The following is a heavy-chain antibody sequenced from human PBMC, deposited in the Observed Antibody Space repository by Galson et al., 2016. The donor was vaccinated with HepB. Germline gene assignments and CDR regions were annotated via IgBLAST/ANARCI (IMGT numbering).Heavy chain of an antibody. V-gene: IGHV4-59*08. J-gene: IGHJ5*02. D-gene: IGHD5-18*01. CDR1: GDSFGDYD. CDR3: ARRRAMGSAADYSEFYWLDP. CDR2: IHYSGHT. Sequence: LTCTVSGDSFGDYDWNWIRQSPGKGLEWIGHIHYSGHTYYNPSLKSRVTMSLDTPKKQFSLNLASVTAADAAVYYCARRRAMGSAADYSEFYWLDPWGQGIRVTVSS.